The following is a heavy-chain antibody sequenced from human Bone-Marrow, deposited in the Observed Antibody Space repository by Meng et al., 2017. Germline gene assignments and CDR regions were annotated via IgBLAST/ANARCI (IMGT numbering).Heavy chain of an antibody. CDR2: IYYSGST. CDR3: ARDSYDSSGYLDY. D-gene: IGHD3-22*01. J-gene: IGHJ4*02. V-gene: IGHV4-39*07. Sequence: QLQLQESGPGLVKPSETLSLTCTVSGGSISSSSYYWGWIRQPPGKGLEWIGSIYYSGSTYYNPSLKSRVTISVDTSKNQFSLKLSSVTAADTAVYYCARDSYDSSGYLDYWGQGTLVTVSS. CDR1: GGSISSSSYY.